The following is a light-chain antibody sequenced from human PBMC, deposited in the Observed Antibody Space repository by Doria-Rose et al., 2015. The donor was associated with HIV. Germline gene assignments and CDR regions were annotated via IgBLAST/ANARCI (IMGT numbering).Light chain of an antibody. J-gene: IGKJ1*01. CDR3: HQYASSRT. CDR2: GAS. V-gene: IGKV3-20*01. Sequence: TQSPGTPSLSPGERATLSCRASQSVSANYLAWYQQRPGQSPRLLIYGASSSATDIPDRFSGSGSGTDFTLTISRLEPEDFAVYYCHQYASSRTFGQGTKVEIK. CDR1: QSVSANY.